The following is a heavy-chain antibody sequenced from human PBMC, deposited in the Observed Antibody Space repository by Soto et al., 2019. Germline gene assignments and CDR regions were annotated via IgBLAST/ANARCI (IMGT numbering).Heavy chain of an antibody. Sequence: EVQLVESGGGLVKPGGSLRLSCAASGFTFSDYSMNWVRQAPGKGLQWVSSINTASAYSYYADSVKGRFTISRDNAKNSLSLQMNSLRAEDTAVYYCARGRGYCTNGVCSYLDSWGQGTLVTVSS. D-gene: IGHD2-8*01. CDR1: GFTFSDYS. J-gene: IGHJ4*02. CDR2: INTASAYS. CDR3: ARGRGYCTNGVCSYLDS. V-gene: IGHV3-21*06.